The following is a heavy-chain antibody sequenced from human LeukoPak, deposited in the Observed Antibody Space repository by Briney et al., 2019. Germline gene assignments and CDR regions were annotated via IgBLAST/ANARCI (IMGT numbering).Heavy chain of an antibody. CDR2: IKQDGSEK. CDR1: GFTFRNYW. D-gene: IGHD2-21*01. V-gene: IGHV3-7*01. CDR3: ARDESGDNDAFDI. Sequence: GGSLRLPCAASGFTFRNYWMTWVRQAPGKGLEWVANIKQDGSEKYYMDSVKGRFTISRDNAKNSLYLQMNSLRVEDTAVYYCARDESGDNDAFDIWGQGTMVTVSS. J-gene: IGHJ3*02.